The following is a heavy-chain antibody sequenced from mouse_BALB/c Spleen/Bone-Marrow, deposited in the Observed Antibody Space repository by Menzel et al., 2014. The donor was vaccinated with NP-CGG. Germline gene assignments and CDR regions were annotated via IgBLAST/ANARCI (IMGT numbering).Heavy chain of an antibody. J-gene: IGHJ3*01. V-gene: IGHV5-9-2*01. CDR3: ARHAYYDQTEVSFVY. Sequence: EVMLVESGGGLVKSGGSLTLSCAASGFSFNSYGMSWVRQTPEKRLEWVATISGGGSYTFYPDSVKGRFTISRDNAKNNLYLQLSSLRSEDTALYYCARHAYYDQTEVSFVYWGQGTLVTVSA. D-gene: IGHD2-4*01. CDR2: ISGGGSYT. CDR1: GFSFNSYG.